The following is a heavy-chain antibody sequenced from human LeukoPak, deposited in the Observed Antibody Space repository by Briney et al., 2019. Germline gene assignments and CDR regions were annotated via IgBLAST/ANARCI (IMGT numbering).Heavy chain of an antibody. Sequence: PGGSLRLSCAASGFTFSSYAMSWVRQAPGKGLEWVSAISGSGGSTYYADSVKGRFAISRDNSKNTLYLQMSSLRAEDTAIYYCAKGHRSSTSCSYFDYWGQGTLVTVSS. V-gene: IGHV3-23*01. D-gene: IGHD2-2*01. CDR1: GFTFSSYA. CDR3: AKGHRSSTSCSYFDY. CDR2: ISGSGGST. J-gene: IGHJ4*01.